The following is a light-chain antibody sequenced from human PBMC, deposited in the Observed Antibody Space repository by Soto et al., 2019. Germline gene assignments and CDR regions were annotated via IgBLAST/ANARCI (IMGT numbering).Light chain of an antibody. CDR1: SSNIGSNY. CDR3: GAWDDSLSGAV. V-gene: IGLV1-47*01. CDR2: RND. Sequence: QAVVTQSPSASGTPGQRVTISCSGSSSNIGSNYVYWYQHLPGTAPRLLIYRNDQRSLGVPDRFSGSKSGTSASLAISGLRSEDEADYYCGAWDDSLSGAVFGGGTQLTVL. J-gene: IGLJ7*01.